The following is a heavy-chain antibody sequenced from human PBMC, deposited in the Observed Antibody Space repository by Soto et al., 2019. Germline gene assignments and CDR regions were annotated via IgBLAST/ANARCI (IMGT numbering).Heavy chain of an antibody. D-gene: IGHD6-6*01. Sequence: QVQLQQWGAGLLKPSETLSLTCAVYGGSFSGYYWSWIRQPPGKGLEWMGEINHSGSTNYNPSLKSRVTISVDTSKNQFSLKLSSVTAADTAVYYCARGPGSSSARVRYYYYGMDVWGQGTTVTVSS. CDR3: ARGPGSSSARVRYYYYGMDV. CDR2: INHSGST. J-gene: IGHJ6*02. V-gene: IGHV4-34*01. CDR1: GGSFSGYY.